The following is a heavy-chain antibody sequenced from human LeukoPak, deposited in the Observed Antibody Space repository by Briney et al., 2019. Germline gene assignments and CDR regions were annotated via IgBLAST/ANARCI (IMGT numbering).Heavy chain of an antibody. CDR2: ISANNGNT. CDR3: ASLKNYYDSSGYLVTDAFDI. Sequence: ASVKVSCKASGYTFITYGISWVRQAPGQGLQGMGWISANNGNTNYAHKFQGRVTMTTDTSTSTAYMELRSLNSDDTAVYYCASLKNYYDSSGYLVTDAFDIWGQGTMVTVSS. J-gene: IGHJ3*02. D-gene: IGHD3-22*01. CDR1: GYTFITYG. V-gene: IGHV1-18*01.